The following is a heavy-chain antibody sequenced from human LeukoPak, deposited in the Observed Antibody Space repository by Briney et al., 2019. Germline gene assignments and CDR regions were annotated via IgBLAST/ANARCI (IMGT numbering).Heavy chain of an antibody. CDR1: GGSISSYY. CDR3: ATGYSYGYFDY. CDR2: IYYSGST. J-gene: IGHJ4*02. D-gene: IGHD5-18*01. V-gene: IGHV4-59*08. Sequence: SETLSLTCTVSGGSISSYYWSWIRQPPGKGLQWIGYIYYSGSTNYNPSLKSRVTISVDTSKNQFSLKLSSVTAADTAVYYCATGYSYGYFDYWGQGTLVTVSS.